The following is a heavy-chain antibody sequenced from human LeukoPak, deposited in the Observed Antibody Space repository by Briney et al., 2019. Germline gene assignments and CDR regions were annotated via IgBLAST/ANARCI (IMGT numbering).Heavy chain of an antibody. CDR3: TRESGAFSPFGF. Sequence: SGTLSLTCAVSGGSITTTNWWSWVRPPPGKGLEWIGEVHLSGATNYNPSLESRVSMSIDKSKNHLSLEVTSVTAADTAIYYCTRESGAFSPFGFWGQGTLLTVSS. J-gene: IGHJ4*02. CDR2: VHLSGAT. CDR1: GGSITTTNW. V-gene: IGHV4-4*02. D-gene: IGHD1-26*01.